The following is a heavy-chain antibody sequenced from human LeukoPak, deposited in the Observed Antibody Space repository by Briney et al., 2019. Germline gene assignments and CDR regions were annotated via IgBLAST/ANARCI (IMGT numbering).Heavy chain of an antibody. CDR2: IIPIFGTA. D-gene: IGHD3-3*01. Sequence: ASVKVSCKASGGTFSSYAISWVRQAPGQGLEWMGGIIPIFGTANYAQKFQGRVTITADESTSTAYMELSSLRSEDTAVYYCARSARSGFYPKYWGQGTLVTVSS. V-gene: IGHV1-69*13. J-gene: IGHJ4*02. CDR1: GGTFSSYA. CDR3: ARSARSGFYPKY.